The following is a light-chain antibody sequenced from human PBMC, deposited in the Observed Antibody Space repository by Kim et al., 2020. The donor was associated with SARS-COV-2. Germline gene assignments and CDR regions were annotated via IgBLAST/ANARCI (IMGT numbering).Light chain of an antibody. V-gene: IGLV1-40*01. CDR2: GNS. J-gene: IGLJ1*01. Sequence: QSVLTQTPSVSGAPGQRVTISRTGSSSNIGAGYDVHWYQQLPGTAPKLLIYGNSNRPSGVPDRFSGSKSGTSASLAITGLQAEDEADYYCQSYDSSLSGYVFGTGTKVTVL. CDR3: QSYDSSLSGYV. CDR1: SSNIGAGYD.